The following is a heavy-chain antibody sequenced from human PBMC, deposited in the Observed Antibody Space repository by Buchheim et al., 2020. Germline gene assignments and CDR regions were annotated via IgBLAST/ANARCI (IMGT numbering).Heavy chain of an antibody. D-gene: IGHD3-3*01. CDR3: ARVGPYYDFWSGYYTEYFQH. J-gene: IGHJ1*01. Sequence: EVQLVESGGGLVQPGGSLRLSCAASGFTFSSYWMSWVRKAPGKGLEWVANIKQDGSEKYYVDSVKGRFTISRDNAKNSLYLQMNSLRAEDTAVYYCARVGPYYDFWSGYYTEYFQHWGQGTL. CDR2: IKQDGSEK. V-gene: IGHV3-7*01. CDR1: GFTFSSYW.